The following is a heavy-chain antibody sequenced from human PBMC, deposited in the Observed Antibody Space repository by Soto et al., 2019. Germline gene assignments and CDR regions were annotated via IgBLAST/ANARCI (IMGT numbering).Heavy chain of an antibody. D-gene: IGHD1-26*01. CDR1: GFTFSHYA. CDR2: MSYDGSNE. Sequence: QVQLVESGGGVVQPGRSLRLSCAASGFTFSHYAMHWVRQAPGKGLEWVALMSYDGSNEYYADSVKGRFTIYRDNSKNPLYLPMKSLSAEDKAVYYCAKNGSHNFDYWGQGTLVTGSS. V-gene: IGHV3-30*18. J-gene: IGHJ4*02. CDR3: AKNGSHNFDY.